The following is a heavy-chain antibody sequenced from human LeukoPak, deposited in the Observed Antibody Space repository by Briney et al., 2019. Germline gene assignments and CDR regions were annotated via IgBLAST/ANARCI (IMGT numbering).Heavy chain of an antibody. V-gene: IGHV1-18*01. CDR1: GYTFTSYG. J-gene: IGHJ6*03. Sequence: ASVTVSCKGTGYTFTSYGFCRLRQPPAQGLEWVGWISAYNGNTNYAQKLQGRVTMTTDTSTSTAYMEVRSLRSDDTAVDYCARDGRSKWLLLRDYYYYYMDVWGKGTTVTVSS. D-gene: IGHD3-22*01. CDR2: ISAYNGNT. CDR3: ARDGRSKWLLLRDYYYYYMDV.